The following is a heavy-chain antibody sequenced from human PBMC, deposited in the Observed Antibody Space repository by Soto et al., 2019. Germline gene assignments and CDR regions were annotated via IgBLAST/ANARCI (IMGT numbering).Heavy chain of an antibody. V-gene: IGHV4-4*02. CDR2: IYHSGST. D-gene: IGHD2-2*01. Sequence: SETLSLTCAVSGGSISSSNWWSWVRQPPGKGLEWIGEIYHSGSTNYNPSLKSRVTISVDKSKNQFSLKLSSVTAADTAVYYCARRVIVVVPAAKYNWFDPWGQGTLVTVSS. J-gene: IGHJ5*02. CDR3: ARRVIVVVPAAKYNWFDP. CDR1: GGSISSSNW.